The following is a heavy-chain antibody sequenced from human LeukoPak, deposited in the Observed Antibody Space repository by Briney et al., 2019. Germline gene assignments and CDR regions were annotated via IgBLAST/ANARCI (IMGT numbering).Heavy chain of an antibody. V-gene: IGHV3-30*02. D-gene: IGHD2-15*01. Sequence: GGSLRLSCAASGFTFSSYAMYWVRQAPGKGLEWVAFIRYDGSNKYYADSVKGRFTISRDNSKNTLYLQMNSLRAEDTAAYYCARGDGYCSGGSCYWSFDYWGQGTLVTVSS. CDR3: ARGDGYCSGGSCYWSFDY. CDR2: IRYDGSNK. J-gene: IGHJ4*02. CDR1: GFTFSSYA.